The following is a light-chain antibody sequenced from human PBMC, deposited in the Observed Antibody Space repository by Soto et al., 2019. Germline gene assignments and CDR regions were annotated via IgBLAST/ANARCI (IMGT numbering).Light chain of an antibody. Sequence: QSALTQPASMSGSPGQSIAISCTGTSSDVGGYNYVSWYQQHPGKAPKLMIYDVSNRPSGVSDRFSGPKSGNTASLTISGLQAEDEADYYCNSYTTNSTYVFGTGTKVTVL. V-gene: IGLV2-14*03. J-gene: IGLJ1*01. CDR2: DVS. CDR1: SSDVGGYNY. CDR3: NSYTTNSTYV.